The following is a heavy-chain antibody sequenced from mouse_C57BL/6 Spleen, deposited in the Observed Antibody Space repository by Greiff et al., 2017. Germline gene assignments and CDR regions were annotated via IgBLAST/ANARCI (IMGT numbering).Heavy chain of an antibody. Sequence: EVHLVESGGGLVKPGGSLKLSCAASGFTFSSYAMSWVRQTPEKRLEWVATISDGGSYTYYPDNVKGRFTISRDNAKNNLYLQMSHLKSEDTAMYYCARGNLAFDDWGQGTTLTVSS. J-gene: IGHJ2*01. CDR3: ARGNLAFDD. CDR2: ISDGGSYT. V-gene: IGHV5-4*01. CDR1: GFTFSSYA.